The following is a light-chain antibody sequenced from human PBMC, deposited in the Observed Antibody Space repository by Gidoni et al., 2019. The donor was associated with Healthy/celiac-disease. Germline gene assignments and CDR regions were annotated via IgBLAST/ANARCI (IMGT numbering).Light chain of an antibody. CDR1: QIISSY. J-gene: IGKJ2*01. V-gene: IGKV1-39*01. Sequence: DIQMTQSQSSLSESVGDRVTITCRARQIISSYLNWYQQRSGKAPKLLIFAESILQSGVPSRFSGSGSGTDFTLTISSLQPEDFATYYCQQSYSTPYMYTFGQGTKLEIK. CDR2: AES. CDR3: QQSYSTPYMYT.